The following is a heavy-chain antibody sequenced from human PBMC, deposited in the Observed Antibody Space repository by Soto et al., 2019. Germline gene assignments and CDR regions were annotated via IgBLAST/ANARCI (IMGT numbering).Heavy chain of an antibody. Sequence: SETLSLTCAVSGGSISSSNWWSWVRQPPGKGLEWIGEIYHSGSTNYNPSLKSRVTISVDKSKNQFSLKLSSVTAADTAVYYCARDNMVRGVIIKDYYGMDVWGQGTTVTVSS. CDR3: ARDNMVRGVIIKDYYGMDV. V-gene: IGHV4-4*02. CDR1: GGSISSSNW. J-gene: IGHJ6*02. D-gene: IGHD3-10*01. CDR2: IYHSGST.